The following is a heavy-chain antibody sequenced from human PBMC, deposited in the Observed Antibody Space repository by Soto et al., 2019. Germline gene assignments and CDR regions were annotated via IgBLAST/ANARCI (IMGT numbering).Heavy chain of an antibody. CDR1: GGTFSSYA. CDR2: IIPIFGTA. Sequence: QVQLVQSGAEVKKPGSSVKVSCKASGGTFSSYAISWVRQAPGQGLEWMGGIIPIFGTANYAQKFQGRVTITXXEXTXXAYRELSSLRSEDTAVYYCAIPGGLSSRQAPAHDYWGQGTLVTVSS. D-gene: IGHD6-13*01. V-gene: IGHV1-69*05. CDR3: AIPGGLSSRQAPAHDY. J-gene: IGHJ4*02.